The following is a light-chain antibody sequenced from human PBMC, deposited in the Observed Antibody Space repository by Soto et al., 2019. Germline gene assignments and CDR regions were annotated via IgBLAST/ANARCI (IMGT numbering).Light chain of an antibody. CDR1: QSVSSN. CDR2: GAS. V-gene: IGKV3-15*01. Sequence: EIVMTQSSATLSVSPGERATLSCRASQSVSSNLAWYQQKPGQAPRLLIYGASTRATGIPARFGGSGSGTEFTLTISSLQSEDFAVYYCQQYNNWPHTFGQGTKLEIK. CDR3: QQYNNWPHT. J-gene: IGKJ2*01.